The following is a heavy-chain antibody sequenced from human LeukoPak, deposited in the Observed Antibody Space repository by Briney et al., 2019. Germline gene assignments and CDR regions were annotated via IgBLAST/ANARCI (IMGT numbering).Heavy chain of an antibody. J-gene: IGHJ5*02. D-gene: IGHD6-13*01. CDR2: INSGGTVT. CDR1: GFTFSDFW. Sequence: PGGSLRLSCAASGFTFSDFWMHWVRQAPGKGLVWVSRINSGGTVTNYADSVKGRLTISRDNAKNTLYLQMNSLRAEDTAVYYCARVQKGIAAAGTGGGWFEPWGQGTLVTVS. CDR3: ARVQKGIAAAGTGGGWFEP. V-gene: IGHV3-74*01.